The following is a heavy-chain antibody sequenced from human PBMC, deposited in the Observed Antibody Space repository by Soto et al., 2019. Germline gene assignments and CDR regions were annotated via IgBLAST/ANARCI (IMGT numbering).Heavy chain of an antibody. V-gene: IGHV1-69*12. CDR3: GDLPDYYYGMDC. J-gene: IGHJ6*02. CDR1: GGTFSSYA. CDR2: IITIFGTA. Sequence: QVQLVQSGAEVKKPGSSVKVSCKASGGTFSSYAISWVRQAPGQGLEWMGGIITIFGTANYAQKFQGRITITADEATSTDYLNLSSLRAEDTAVYCCGDLPDYYYGMDCWVQGTTVTVSS.